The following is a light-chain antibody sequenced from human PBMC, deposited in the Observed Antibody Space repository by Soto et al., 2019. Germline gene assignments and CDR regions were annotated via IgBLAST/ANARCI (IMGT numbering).Light chain of an antibody. CDR1: SSDVGNYNL. V-gene: IGLV2-23*02. J-gene: IGLJ1*01. CDR2: EVS. CDR3: CSYAGSSTYV. Sequence: QSALTQPASVSGSPGQSITISCTGTSSDVGNYNLVSWYQQHPGKAPKLIIYEVSKRPSGVSNRFSGSKSGNTASLTISGLQAEDGADYSCCSYAGSSTYVFGTGTKLTVL.